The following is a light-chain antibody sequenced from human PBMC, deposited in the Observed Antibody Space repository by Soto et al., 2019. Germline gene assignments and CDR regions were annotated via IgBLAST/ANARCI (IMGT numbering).Light chain of an antibody. CDR1: QSVTSSY. J-gene: IGKJ4*01. V-gene: IGKV3-20*01. CDR2: GAS. Sequence: EIVLTQSPGTLSLSPGERATLSCRASQSVTSSYLAWYQHKPGQAPRLLIYGASSRAIGIPDRFRGSGSGTDFTLTISRLEPEDFAVYYCQQYGSSALTFGGGTRWIS. CDR3: QQYGSSALT.